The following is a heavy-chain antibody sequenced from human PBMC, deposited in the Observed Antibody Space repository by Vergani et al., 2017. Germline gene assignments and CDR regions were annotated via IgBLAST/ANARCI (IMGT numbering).Heavy chain of an antibody. Sequence: QVQLVESGGGVVQPGRSLRLSCAASGFTFSSYGMHWVRQAPGKGVEWVAVIWYDGSNKYYADSVKGRFTISRDNSKNTLYLQMNSLRAEDTAVYYCARDPDGDYYYYGMDVWGQGTTVTVSS. CDR1: GFTFSSYG. CDR3: ARDPDGDYYYYGMDV. D-gene: IGHD4-17*01. V-gene: IGHV3-33*01. CDR2: IWYDGSNK. J-gene: IGHJ6*02.